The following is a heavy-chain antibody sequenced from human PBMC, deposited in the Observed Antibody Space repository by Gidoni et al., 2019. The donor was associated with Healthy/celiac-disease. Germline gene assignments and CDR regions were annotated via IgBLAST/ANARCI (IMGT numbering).Heavy chain of an antibody. V-gene: IGHV3-21*01. D-gene: IGHD2-2*01. J-gene: IGHJ6*02. CDR3: ARLGVLVVVPAATYYYYYGMDV. CDR2: ISSSSSYI. CDR1: GFTFSSYS. Sequence: EVQLVESGGGLVKPGGSLRLSCAASGFTFSSYSMNWVRQATGKGLEWVSSISSSSSYIYYADSVKGRFTISRDNAKNSLYLQMNSLRAEDTAVYYCARLGVLVVVPAATYYYYYGMDVWGQGTTVTVSS.